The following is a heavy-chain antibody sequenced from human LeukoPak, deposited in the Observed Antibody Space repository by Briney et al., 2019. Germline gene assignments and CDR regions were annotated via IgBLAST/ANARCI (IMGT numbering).Heavy chain of an antibody. J-gene: IGHJ4*02. V-gene: IGHV1-24*01. CDR1: GYTLTELS. CDR2: FDPEDGET. D-gene: IGHD3-9*01. Sequence: ASVKVSCKVSGYTLTELSMHWVRQAPGKGLEWMGGFDPEDGETIYAQKFQGRVTMTEDTSTDTAYMELSSLRSEGTAVYYCASGLYILTGYYPLYWGQGTLVTVSS. CDR3: ASGLYILTGYYPLY.